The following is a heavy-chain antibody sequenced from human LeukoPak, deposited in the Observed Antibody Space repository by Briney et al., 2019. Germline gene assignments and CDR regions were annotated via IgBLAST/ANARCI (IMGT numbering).Heavy chain of an antibody. CDR3: ASAILDGYNDMYFDY. D-gene: IGHD5-24*01. CDR1: GYTFTSYA. CDR2: IIPIFGTA. J-gene: IGHJ4*02. V-gene: IGHV1-69*05. Sequence: SVKVSCKASGYTFTSYAISWVRQAPGQGLEWMGRIIPIFGTANYAQKFQGRVTITTDESTSTAYMELSSLRSEDTAVYYCASAILDGYNDMYFDYWGQGTLVTVSS.